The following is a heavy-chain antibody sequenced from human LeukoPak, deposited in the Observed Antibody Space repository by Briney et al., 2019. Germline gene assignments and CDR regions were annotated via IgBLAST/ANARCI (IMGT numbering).Heavy chain of an antibody. J-gene: IGHJ4*02. D-gene: IGHD3-10*01. Sequence: GASVKVSCKASGYTFTSYYMHWVRQAPGQGLEWMGIINPSGGSTSYAQKFQGRVTMTRDMSTSTVYMELSSLRSEDTAVYSCARDTVNYYGSGSYTFDYWGQGTLVTVSS. CDR2: INPSGGST. CDR3: ARDTVNYYGSGSYTFDY. V-gene: IGHV1-46*01. CDR1: GYTFTSYY.